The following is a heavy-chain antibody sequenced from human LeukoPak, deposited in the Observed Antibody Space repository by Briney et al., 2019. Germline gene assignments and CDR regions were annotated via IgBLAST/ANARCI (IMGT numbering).Heavy chain of an antibody. CDR3: ARQPYILGAYYFDY. D-gene: IGHD1-26*01. CDR1: GGSMSSYY. J-gene: IGHJ4*02. CDR2: IFYSGST. V-gene: IGHV4-59*08. Sequence: SETLSLTCTVSGGSMSSYYWSWIRQPPGKGLEWIGYIFYSGSTNYDPSLKSRVTVSVDTSKNQFSLKLGSVTAVDTAVYYCARQPYILGAYYFDYWGQGTLVTVSS.